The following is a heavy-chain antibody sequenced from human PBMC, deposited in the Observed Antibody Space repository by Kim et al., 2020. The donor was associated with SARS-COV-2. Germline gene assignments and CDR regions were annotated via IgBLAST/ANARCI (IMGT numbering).Heavy chain of an antibody. CDR3: AKGGRDGYNMYYFDY. CDR1: GFTFGDYA. Sequence: GGSLRLSCAASGFTFGDYAMHWVRQAPGKGLEWVSGISWNSGSIGYADSVKGRFTISRDNAKNSLYLQMNSLRAEDTALYYCAKGGRDGYNMYYFDYWGQGTLVTVSS. J-gene: IGHJ4*02. V-gene: IGHV3-9*01. D-gene: IGHD5-12*01. CDR2: ISWNSGSI.